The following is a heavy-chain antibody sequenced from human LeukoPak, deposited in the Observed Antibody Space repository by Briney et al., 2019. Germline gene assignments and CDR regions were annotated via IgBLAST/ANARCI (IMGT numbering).Heavy chain of an antibody. CDR1: GFTFSTYN. CDR3: AKVSRIAAARMYWFDP. V-gene: IGHV3-21*04. CDR2: ISSSTSYI. Sequence: GGSLRLSCAASGFTFSTYNMNWVRQAPGKGLEWVSSISSSTSYINYADSVKGRFTISRDNAKNSLYLQMNSLRAEDTAVYYCAKVSRIAAARMYWFDPWGQGTLVTVSS. J-gene: IGHJ5*02. D-gene: IGHD6-13*01.